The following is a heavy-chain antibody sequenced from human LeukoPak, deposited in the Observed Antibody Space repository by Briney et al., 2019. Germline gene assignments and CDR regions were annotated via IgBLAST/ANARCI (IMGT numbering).Heavy chain of an antibody. Sequence: PSETLSLTCTVSGGSISSGSYYWSWIRQPAGKGLEWIGRIYASGSTNYNPSLKSRVTISVDTSKNQFSLKLSSVTAADTAVYYCARVACSGGSCYLDYWGQGTLVTVSS. CDR1: GGSISSGSYY. J-gene: IGHJ4*02. V-gene: IGHV4-61*02. CDR2: IYASGST. D-gene: IGHD2-15*01. CDR3: ARVACSGGSCYLDY.